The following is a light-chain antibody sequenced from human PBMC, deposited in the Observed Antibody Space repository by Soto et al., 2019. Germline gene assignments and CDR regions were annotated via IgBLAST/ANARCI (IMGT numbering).Light chain of an antibody. CDR2: AAS. Sequence: DIQMTQSPSSLSASVGDRVTITCRASQSINTYLNWYQQKPGKAPKLLISAASSLQSGVPARFSGGGSGTDFTLIISSVQPEDFATFYCEQSYGSPPTFGQGTKVDIK. J-gene: IGKJ1*01. CDR3: EQSYGSPPT. V-gene: IGKV1-39*01. CDR1: QSINTY.